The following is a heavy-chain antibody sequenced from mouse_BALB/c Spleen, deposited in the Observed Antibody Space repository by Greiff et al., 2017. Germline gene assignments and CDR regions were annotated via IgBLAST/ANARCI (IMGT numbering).Heavy chain of an antibody. V-gene: IGHV5-6-5*01. Sequence: EVMLVESGGGLVKPGGSLKLSCAASGFTFSSYAMSWVRQTPEKRLEWVASISSGGSTYYPDSVKGRFTISRDNARNILYLQMSSLRSEDTAMYYCARWVVYDGYLAYWGQGTLVTVSA. CDR1: GFTFSSYA. CDR3: ARWVVYDGYLAY. CDR2: ISSGGST. D-gene: IGHD2-3*01. J-gene: IGHJ3*01.